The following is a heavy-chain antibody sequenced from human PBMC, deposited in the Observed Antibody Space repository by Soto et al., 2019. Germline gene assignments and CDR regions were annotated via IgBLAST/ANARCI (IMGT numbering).Heavy chain of an antibody. V-gene: IGHV1-69*12. D-gene: IGHD2-21*02. CDR1: GGTFSSYA. Sequence: QVQLVQSGAEVKKPGSSVKVSCKASGGTFSSYAISWVRQAPGQGFEWMGGIIPIFGTANYAQKFQGRVTITADESTSTAYMELSSLRSEDTAVYYCAYCGGDCYNDYFDYWGQGTLVTVSS. J-gene: IGHJ4*02. CDR3: AYCGGDCYNDYFDY. CDR2: IIPIFGTA.